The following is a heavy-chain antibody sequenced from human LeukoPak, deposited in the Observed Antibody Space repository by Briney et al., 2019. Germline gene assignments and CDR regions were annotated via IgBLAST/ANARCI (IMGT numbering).Heavy chain of an antibody. D-gene: IGHD6-13*01. J-gene: IGHJ6*02. Sequence: GGSLRLSCAASGFTFSSYAMHRVRQAPGKGLEWVAVISYDGSNKYYADSVKGRFTISRDNSKNTLYLQMNSLRAEDTAVYYCARGEAAAGTEDYYYYGMDVWGQGTTVTVSS. CDR2: ISYDGSNK. V-gene: IGHV3-30*01. CDR3: ARGEAAAGTEDYYYYGMDV. CDR1: GFTFSSYA.